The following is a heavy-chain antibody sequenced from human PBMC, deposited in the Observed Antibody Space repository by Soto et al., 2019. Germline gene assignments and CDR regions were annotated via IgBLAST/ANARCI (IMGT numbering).Heavy chain of an antibody. Sequence: GGSLRLSCAASGFTFSSYSMNWVRQAPGKGLEWASSISSSSSYIYYADSVKGRFTISRDNAKNSLYLQMNSLRAEDTAVYYCARTEQLVSAGDIWGQGTMVTVSS. V-gene: IGHV3-21*01. CDR2: ISSSSSYI. J-gene: IGHJ3*02. CDR3: ARTEQLVSAGDI. D-gene: IGHD6-13*01. CDR1: GFTFSSYS.